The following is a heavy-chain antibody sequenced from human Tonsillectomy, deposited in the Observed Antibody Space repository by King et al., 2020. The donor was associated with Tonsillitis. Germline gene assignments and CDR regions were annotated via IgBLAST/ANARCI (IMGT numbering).Heavy chain of an antibody. CDR2: INPNSGGS. Sequence: QLVQSGAEVKKPGASVRVSCKASGYTFTDYYMHWVRQAPGQGLEWMVWINPNSGGSNSAPKFQGRVTMTRDTSISAAYMELSRLRSDDTAVHYCARDHNIRLPATGFVYWGQRTLVTVSS. V-gene: IGHV1-2*02. CDR3: ARDHNIRLPATGFVY. D-gene: IGHD2-21*02. J-gene: IGHJ4*02. CDR1: GYTFTDYY.